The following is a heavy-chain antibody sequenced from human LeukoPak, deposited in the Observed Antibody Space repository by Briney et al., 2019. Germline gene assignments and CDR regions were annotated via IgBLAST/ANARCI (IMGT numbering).Heavy chain of an antibody. D-gene: IGHD3-3*01. V-gene: IGHV4-39*07. Sequence: SETLSLTCTVSGGSISSSSYYWGWIRQPPGKGLEWIGSIYYSGSTYYNPSLKSRVTISVDTSKNQFSLKLSSVTAADTAVYYCAAASEWYYYGMDVWGQGTTVTVSS. CDR2: IYYSGST. CDR3: AAASEWYYYGMDV. CDR1: GGSISSSSYY. J-gene: IGHJ6*02.